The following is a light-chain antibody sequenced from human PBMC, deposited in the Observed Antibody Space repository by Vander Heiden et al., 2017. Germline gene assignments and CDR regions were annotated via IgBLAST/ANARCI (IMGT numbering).Light chain of an antibody. J-gene: IGKJ1*01. CDR3: QQYNSYSRT. CDR1: QSIGSW. V-gene: IGKV1-5*03. CDR2: KAS. Sequence: DIQMTQSPSTLSASVGDRVIITGRASQSIGSWLAWYQQKPGKAPNLLIYKASSLEGGVPSRFSGSGSGTEFTLTISSLQPDDFATYYCQQYNSYSRTFGQGTKVEIK.